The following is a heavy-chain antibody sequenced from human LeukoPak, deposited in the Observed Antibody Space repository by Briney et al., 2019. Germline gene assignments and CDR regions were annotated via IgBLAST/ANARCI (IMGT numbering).Heavy chain of an antibody. CDR2: VSSSSSYI. CDR3: ARVVDGYNYFSY. CDR1: GFTFSSYS. Sequence: GGSLRLSCAASGFTFSSYSMNWVRQAPGKGLEWVSSVSSSSSYIYYADSVKGRFTISRDNAKNSLYLQMNSLRAEDTAVYYCARVVDGYNYFSYWGQGTLVTVSS. J-gene: IGHJ4*02. V-gene: IGHV3-21*01. D-gene: IGHD5-24*01.